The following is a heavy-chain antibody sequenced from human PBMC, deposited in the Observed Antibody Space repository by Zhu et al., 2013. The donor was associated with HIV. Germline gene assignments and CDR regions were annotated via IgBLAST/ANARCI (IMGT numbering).Heavy chain of an antibody. V-gene: IGHV1-69*06. CDR3: ARGSQIVVVPAANNYYYGMDV. D-gene: IGHD2-2*01. Sequence: QVQLVQSGAEVKKPGSSVKVSCKASGGTFSSYAISWVRQAPGQGLEWMGGIIPIFGTANYAQKFQGRVTITADKSTSTAYMELSSLRSEDTAVYYCARGSQIVVVPAANNYYYGMDVWGRRDHGHRLL. CDR2: IIPIFGTA. CDR1: GGTFSSYA. J-gene: IGHJ6*02.